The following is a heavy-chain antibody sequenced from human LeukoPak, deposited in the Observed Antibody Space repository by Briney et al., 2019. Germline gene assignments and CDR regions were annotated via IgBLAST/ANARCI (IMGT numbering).Heavy chain of an antibody. V-gene: IGHV2-70*11. D-gene: IGHD1-26*01. CDR3: ARSMGATYYFDY. Sequence: SGPALVKPTQTLTLTCTFSGFSLSTSGMCVSWIRQPPGKALEWLARIDWDDDKYYSTSLKTRLTISKDTSKNQVVLTMTNVDPVDTATYYCARSMGATYYFDYWGQGTLVTVSS. CDR1: GFSLSTSGMC. J-gene: IGHJ4*02. CDR2: IDWDDDK.